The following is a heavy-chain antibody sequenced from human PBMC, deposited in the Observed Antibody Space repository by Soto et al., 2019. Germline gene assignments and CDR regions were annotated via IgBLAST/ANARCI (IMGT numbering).Heavy chain of an antibody. J-gene: IGHJ4*02. V-gene: IGHV1-8*01. Sequence: ASVKVSCKTSGYTFTTYDIHWVRQATGQGLEWMGWLSPHNGNTGYAQQFRDRVKIAMNTSTSTVSLEVSSLRFEDTATYYCARRKERSGPHYFDYWGQGTLVTVPS. CDR2: LSPHNGNT. CDR1: GYTFTTYD. CDR3: ARRKERSGPHYFDY. D-gene: IGHD6-25*01.